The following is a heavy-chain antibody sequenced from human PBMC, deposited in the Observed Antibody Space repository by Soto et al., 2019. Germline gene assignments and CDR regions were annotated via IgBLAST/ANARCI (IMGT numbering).Heavy chain of an antibody. CDR1: GFTFSSYG. D-gene: IGHD5-18*01. CDR2: ISYDGSNK. CDR3: AKDDGYSTVDY. J-gene: IGHJ4*02. V-gene: IGHV3-30*18. Sequence: QVQLVESGGGVVQPGRSLRLSCAASGFTFSSYGMHWVRQAPGKGLEWVAVISYDGSNKYYADSVKGRFTISRDNFKNTLYLQMNSLRAEDTAVYYCAKDDGYSTVDYWGQGTLVTVSS.